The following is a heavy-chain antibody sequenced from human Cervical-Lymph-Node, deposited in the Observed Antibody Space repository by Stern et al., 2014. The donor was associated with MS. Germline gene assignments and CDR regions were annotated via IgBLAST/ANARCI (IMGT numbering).Heavy chain of an antibody. CDR2: IKQDGREK. CDR1: GFSFSSYW. Sequence: VQLVQSGGGLVQPGGSLRLSCAASGFSFSSYWMSWVRQAPGKGLEWVDNIKQDGREKYCVDSVKGRFTISRDNTKNSLFLQLDSLRADDTAVYYCAREYGGDHFDYWGQGTLVTVSS. D-gene: IGHD2-21*02. V-gene: IGHV3-7*03. J-gene: IGHJ4*02. CDR3: AREYGGDHFDY.